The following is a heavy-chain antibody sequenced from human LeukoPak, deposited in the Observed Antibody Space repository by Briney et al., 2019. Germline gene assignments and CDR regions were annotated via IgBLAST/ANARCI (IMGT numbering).Heavy chain of an antibody. CDR2: ISGSGGST. V-gene: IGHV3-23*01. Sequence: PGGSLRLSCAAAGFTFSSYAMSWVRQAPGKGLEWVSAISGSGGSTYYADSVKGRFTISRDNSKNTLYLQMNSLRAEDTAVYYCAKTFGIGADYYYYYYMDVWGKGTTVTVSS. CDR3: AKTFGIGADYYYYYYMDV. CDR1: GFTFSSYA. D-gene: IGHD6-25*01. J-gene: IGHJ6*03.